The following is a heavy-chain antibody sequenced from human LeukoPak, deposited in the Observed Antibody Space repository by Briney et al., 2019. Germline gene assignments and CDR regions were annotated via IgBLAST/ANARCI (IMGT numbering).Heavy chain of an antibody. J-gene: IGHJ4*01. CDR2: IYSSGSA. V-gene: IGHV4-59*08. CDR1: GASINNNF. Sequence: SETLSLTCTVSGASINNNFWTWIRQPPGKGPEWIGYIYSSGSANYNPSLKSRVIISGDTSKNQISLNLTSVTAADTAVYFCARHRDYYDTWGHGTLVTVSS. D-gene: IGHD3-22*01. CDR3: ARHRDYYDT.